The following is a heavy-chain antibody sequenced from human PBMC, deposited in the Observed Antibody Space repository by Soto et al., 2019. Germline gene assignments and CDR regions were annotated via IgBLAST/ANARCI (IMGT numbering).Heavy chain of an antibody. CDR1: GFTFSDYY. D-gene: IGHD5-18*01. Sequence: PGGSLRLSCAASGFTFSDYYMSWIRQAPGKGLEWVSYISSSGSTIYYADSVKGRFTISRDNAKNSLYLQMNSLRAEDTAVYYCARDARLWTAMGYYYGMGVWGQGTTVTVSS. V-gene: IGHV3-11*01. CDR2: ISSSGSTI. J-gene: IGHJ6*02. CDR3: ARDARLWTAMGYYYGMGV.